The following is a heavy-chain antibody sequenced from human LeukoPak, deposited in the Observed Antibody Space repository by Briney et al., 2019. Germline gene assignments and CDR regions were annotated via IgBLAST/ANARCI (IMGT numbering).Heavy chain of an antibody. CDR2: INHSGST. V-gene: IGHV4-34*01. Sequence: SETLSLTCAVYGGSFSGYYWSWIRQSPGKGLEWIGEINHSGSTNYNPSLKSRVTISADTSKNQISLKLTSVTAADTAVYYCVRLGVVGLDQNWFDPWGQGTLVTVSS. CDR1: GGSFSGYY. D-gene: IGHD2-2*01. J-gene: IGHJ5*02. CDR3: VRLGVVGLDQNWFDP.